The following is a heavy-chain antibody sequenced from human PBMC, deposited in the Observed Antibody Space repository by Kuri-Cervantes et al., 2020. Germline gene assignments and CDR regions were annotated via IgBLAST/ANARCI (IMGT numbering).Heavy chain of an antibody. Sequence: ASVKVSCKASGYTFTGYAMHWVRQAPGQRLEWMGWINAGNGNTKYSQKFQGRVTITRDTSASTAYMELSSLRSEDTAVCYCARWATIAAAGTHYFDYWGQGTLVTVSS. J-gene: IGHJ4*02. CDR3: ARWATIAAAGTHYFDY. CDR1: GYTFTGYA. V-gene: IGHV1-3*01. D-gene: IGHD6-13*01. CDR2: INAGNGNT.